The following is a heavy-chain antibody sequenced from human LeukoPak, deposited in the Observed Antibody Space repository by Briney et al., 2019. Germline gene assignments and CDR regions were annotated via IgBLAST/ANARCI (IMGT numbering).Heavy chain of an antibody. D-gene: IGHD3-22*01. CDR1: GYTFTSYD. CDR3: ARGITYYYDSSGSE. J-gene: IGHJ4*02. V-gene: IGHV1-8*01. Sequence: GASVKVSCKASGYTFTSYDINWVRQATGQGLEWMGWMNPNSGNTGYAQKFQGRVIMTRNTSISTAYMELSSMRSEDTAVYYCARGITYYYDSSGSEWGQGTLVTVSS. CDR2: MNPNSGNT.